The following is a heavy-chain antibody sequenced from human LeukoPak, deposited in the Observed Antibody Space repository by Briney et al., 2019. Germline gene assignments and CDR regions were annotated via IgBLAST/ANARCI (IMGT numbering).Heavy chain of an antibody. J-gene: IGHJ4*02. D-gene: IGHD5-24*01. CDR3: AKDSRRDGYNYIWFDY. CDR1: GFTFSSYA. V-gene: IGHV3-23*01. CDR2: ISGSGGST. Sequence: PGGSLRLSCAASGFTFSSYAMSWVRQAPGKGLEWVSAISGSGGSTYYADSVKGRFTISRDNSKNTLYLQMNSLRAEDTAVYYCAKDSRRDGYNYIWFDYWGQGTLVTVSS.